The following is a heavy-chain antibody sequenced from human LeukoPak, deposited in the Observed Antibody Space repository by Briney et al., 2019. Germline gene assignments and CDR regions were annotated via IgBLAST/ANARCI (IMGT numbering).Heavy chain of an antibody. CDR1: GYTFTGYY. CDR3: GSWDYGSGSYSPYY. CDR2: INPNSGGT. D-gene: IGHD3-10*01. Sequence: ASVKVSCKASGYTFTGYYIHWVRQAPGQGLEWMGWINPNSGGTKFAQKFLGRVTMTRDTSISTAYMELSGLGSDDTAVYYCGSWDYGSGSYSPYYWGQGTLVTVSS. V-gene: IGHV1-2*02. J-gene: IGHJ4*02.